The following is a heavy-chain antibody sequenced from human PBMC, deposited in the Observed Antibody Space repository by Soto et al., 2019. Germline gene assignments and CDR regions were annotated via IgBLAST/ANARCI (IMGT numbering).Heavy chain of an antibody. CDR2: IWYDGRNK. J-gene: IGHJ6*02. Sequence: QVQLMESGGGVVQPGRSLRLSCAASGFTFSNYGMHWVRQAPGKGLEWVAVIWYDGRNKNYADSVKGRFTISRDNSKNTLYLQMNNLRAADTARYFCARGNYDNCYTMDVWGQGTTVTVSS. CDR1: GFTFSNYG. CDR3: ARGNYDNCYTMDV. D-gene: IGHD1-7*01. V-gene: IGHV3-33*01.